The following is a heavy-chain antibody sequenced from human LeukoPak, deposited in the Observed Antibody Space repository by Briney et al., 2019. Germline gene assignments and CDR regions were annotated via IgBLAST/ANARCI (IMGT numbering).Heavy chain of an antibody. Sequence: SETLSLTCTVSGGSISSDYWSWIRQPPGKGLEWIGYIYYSGSTNYNPSLKSRVTISVDTSKNQFSLKLSSVTAADTAVYDCARERFDHLYYFDYWGQGTLVTVSS. CDR2: IYYSGST. D-gene: IGHD3-16*01. J-gene: IGHJ4*02. V-gene: IGHV4-59*01. CDR1: GGSISSDY. CDR3: ARERFDHLYYFDY.